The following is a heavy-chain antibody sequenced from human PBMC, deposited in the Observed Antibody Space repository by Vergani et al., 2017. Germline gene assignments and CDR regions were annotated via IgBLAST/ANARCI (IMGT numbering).Heavy chain of an antibody. D-gene: IGHD1-1*01. J-gene: IGHJ3*02. Sequence: EVQLVESGGGLIQPGGSLRLSCAASGFTVSSNYMTWVRQPPGKGLEWVSIIYSGGATYYTDSVKGRFTISRDKSKNTLYLQMNSLRVEDTALYYCARGRQNGNDAFDIWGQGTMVTVSS. CDR1: GFTVSSNY. CDR3: ARGRQNGNDAFDI. CDR2: IYSGGAT. V-gene: IGHV3-53*01.